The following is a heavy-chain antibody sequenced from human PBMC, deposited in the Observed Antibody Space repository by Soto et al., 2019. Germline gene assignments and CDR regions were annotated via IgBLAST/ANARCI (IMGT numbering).Heavy chain of an antibody. CDR2: IYTSGGT. CDR3: ARDGDGYDH. Sequence: SETLSLTCSVSGGSISSGSYYWTWIRQPPGKGLEWIGYIYTSGGTSYNPSLKSRVTISVDTSKNKFSLKLSSVTAADTAVYYCARDGDGYDHWGQGTLVTVSS. CDR1: GGSISSGSYY. V-gene: IGHV4-61*01. D-gene: IGHD5-12*01. J-gene: IGHJ1*01.